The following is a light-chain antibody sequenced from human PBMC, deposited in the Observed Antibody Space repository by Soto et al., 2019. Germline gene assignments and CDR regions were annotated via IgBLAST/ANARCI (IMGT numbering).Light chain of an antibody. CDR3: QQYNNWPPLT. CDR1: QSVSSN. Sequence: EIVMTQSPATLSVSPGERATLSCRASQSVSSNLAWYQQKPGQAPRLLIYGASTRATGIPARFSGSGSGTEFTLTLSSPQSEDVAVYCCQQYNNWPPLTFGGGTKVEIK. V-gene: IGKV3-15*01. J-gene: IGKJ4*01. CDR2: GAS.